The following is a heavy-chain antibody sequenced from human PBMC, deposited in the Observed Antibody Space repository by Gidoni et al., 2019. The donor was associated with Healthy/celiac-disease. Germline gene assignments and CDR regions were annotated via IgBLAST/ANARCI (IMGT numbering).Heavy chain of an antibody. Sequence: EVQLVESGGGGVQPGGALRLSGATSGFTGTRYWMSWVRQAPGKGLVWVANHEPEGSENYYLASVKGRFPISRDNAKNSLYLQMNSLRAEDTAVYYCASGGFGGLFPTSFDYWGQGTLVTVSS. CDR3: ASGGFGGLFPTSFDY. D-gene: IGHD3-10*01. CDR2: HEPEGSEN. V-gene: IGHV3-7*01. J-gene: IGHJ4*02. CDR1: GFTGTRYW.